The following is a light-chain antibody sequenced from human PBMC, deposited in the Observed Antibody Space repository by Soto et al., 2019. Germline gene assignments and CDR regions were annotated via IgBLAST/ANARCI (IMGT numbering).Light chain of an antibody. J-gene: IGKJ5*01. V-gene: IGKV1-5*03. CDR3: QQPDQLPGT. CDR2: TAS. CDR1: QTISSC. Sequence: SVGDRFTITCQASQTISSCLAWYQQKPGKAPKLLIYTASTVKSGVPSRFSGRRGRRHTIYICSIRLPDDPLFYYMQQPDQLPGTIGQGTRLEIK.